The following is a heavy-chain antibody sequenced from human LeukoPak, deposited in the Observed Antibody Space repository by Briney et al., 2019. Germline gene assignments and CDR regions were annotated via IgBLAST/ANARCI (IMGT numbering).Heavy chain of an antibody. CDR3: ARVREYCTGISCFAFDI. CDR1: GYSISSGYY. V-gene: IGHV4-38-2*02. Sequence: HPSETLSLTCTVSGYSISSGYYWGWIRRAPGKGLEWIGSIYHSGSTYYNPSLKSRVTISVDTSKNHFSLKLSSVTAADTALYYCARVREYCTGISCFAFDIWGQGTMVTVSS. D-gene: IGHD2-8*02. J-gene: IGHJ3*02. CDR2: IYHSGST.